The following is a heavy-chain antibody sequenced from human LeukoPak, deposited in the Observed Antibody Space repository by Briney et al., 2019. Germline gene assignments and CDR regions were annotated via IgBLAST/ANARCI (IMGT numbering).Heavy chain of an antibody. Sequence: ASVKVSCKASGYTFTDYYMHWVRQAPGQGLEWIGRINPNTGGTNYAQKFQGRVTMTRDTPISTAYMELNRLRSDDTAVYYCASLGPDSSGYFMVDYWGQGTLVTVSS. CDR2: INPNTGGT. J-gene: IGHJ4*02. D-gene: IGHD3-22*01. CDR3: ASLGPDSSGYFMVDY. V-gene: IGHV1-2*06. CDR1: GYTFTDYY.